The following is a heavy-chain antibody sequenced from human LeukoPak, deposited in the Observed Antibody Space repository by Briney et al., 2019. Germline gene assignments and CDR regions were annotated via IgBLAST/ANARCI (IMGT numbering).Heavy chain of an antibody. J-gene: IGHJ5*02. CDR1: GGSISSGSYY. CDR2: IYTSGST. V-gene: IGHV4-61*02. CDR3: ARGYDRVLNWFDP. D-gene: IGHD5-12*01. Sequence: SETLSLTCTVSGGSISSGSYYWSWIRQPAGKGLEWIGRIYTSGSTNYNPSLKSRVTISVDTSKNQFSLKLSSVTAADTAVYYCARGYDRVLNWFDPWGQGTLVTVSS.